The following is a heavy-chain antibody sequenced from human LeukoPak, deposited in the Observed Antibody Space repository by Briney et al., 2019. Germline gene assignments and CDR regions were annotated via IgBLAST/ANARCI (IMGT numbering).Heavy chain of an antibody. CDR1: GYTFTSYG. CDR2: ISAYNGNT. D-gene: IGHD5-24*01. Sequence: ASVKVSCKASGYTFTSYGISWVRQAPGQGLEWMGWISAYNGNTNYAQKLQGRVTMTADTSTSTAYTELRSLRSDDPAVYYCARDPSPPPWLQLDYWGQGTLVTVSS. V-gene: IGHV1-18*01. J-gene: IGHJ4*02. CDR3: ARDPSPPPWLQLDY.